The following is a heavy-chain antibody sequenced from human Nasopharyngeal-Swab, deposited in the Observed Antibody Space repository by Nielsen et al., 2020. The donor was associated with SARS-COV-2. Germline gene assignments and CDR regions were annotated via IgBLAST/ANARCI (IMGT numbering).Heavy chain of an antibody. CDR1: GFTFSCYE. J-gene: IGHJ6*02. CDR3: ARMGRDSSGYSYYYYGMDV. Sequence: GGSLRLSCAASGFTFSCYEMNWVRQAPGKGLEWVSYISSSGSTIYYADSVKGRFTISRDNAKNSLYLQMNSLRAEDTAVYYCARMGRDSSGYSYYYYGMDVWGQGTTVTVSS. V-gene: IGHV3-48*03. D-gene: IGHD3-22*01. CDR2: ISSSGSTI.